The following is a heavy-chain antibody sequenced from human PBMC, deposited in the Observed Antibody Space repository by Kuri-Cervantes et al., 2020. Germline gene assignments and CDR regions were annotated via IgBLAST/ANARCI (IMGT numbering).Heavy chain of an antibody. CDR1: GFTVSSNY. Sequence: GGSLRLSCAASGFTVSSNYMSWVRQAPGKGLEWVSVIYSGGSTYYADSVKGRFTISRDNSKNTLYLQMNSLRSEDTAVYYCAMGIQYYYDSSGYHSWFDPWGQGTLVTVSS. J-gene: IGHJ5*02. CDR3: AMGIQYYYDSSGYHSWFDP. CDR2: IYSGGST. D-gene: IGHD3-22*01. V-gene: IGHV3-53*05.